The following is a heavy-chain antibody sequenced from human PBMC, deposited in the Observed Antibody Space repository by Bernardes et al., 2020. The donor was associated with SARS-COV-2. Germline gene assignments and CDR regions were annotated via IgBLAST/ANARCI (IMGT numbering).Heavy chain of an antibody. V-gene: IGHV4-59*01. CDR2: ICYRGST. CDR3: AGEIFALGWYYGMDV. Sequence: SESLSLTCTVSGGSISSDEGSWSRQRPGKGLEWIGYICYRGSTNYNPSRKSRGTISVDTSKNQFSLTLSSVTAADTAVYYCAGEIFALGWYYGMDVWGQGTTVTVSS. J-gene: IGHJ6*02. CDR1: GGSISSDE. D-gene: IGHD2-15*01.